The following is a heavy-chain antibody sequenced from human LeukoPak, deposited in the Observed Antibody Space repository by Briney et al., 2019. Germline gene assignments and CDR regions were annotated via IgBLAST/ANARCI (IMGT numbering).Heavy chain of an antibody. J-gene: IGHJ6*04. CDR2: TSSSDAGT. CDR3: AELGITMIGGV. D-gene: IGHD3-10*02. Sequence: GGSLRLSCAASGFPLSSYAMSWVRQAPGKGLEWVSATSSSDAGTYHADSVRGRFTISRDNSKNTLYLQMNSLRAEDTAVYYCAELGITMIGGVWGKGTTVTISS. CDR1: GFPLSSYA. V-gene: IGHV3-23*01.